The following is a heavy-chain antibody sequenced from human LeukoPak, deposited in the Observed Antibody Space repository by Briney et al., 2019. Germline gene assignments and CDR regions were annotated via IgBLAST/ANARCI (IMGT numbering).Heavy chain of an antibody. CDR3: AREPYDSSGYHSEYFDY. D-gene: IGHD3-22*01. V-gene: IGHV3-48*03. J-gene: IGHJ4*02. CDR1: GFTFSSYE. CDR2: ISSSGSTI. Sequence: GGSLRLSCAASGFTFSSYEMNWVRQAPGKGLEWVSYISSSGSTIYYADSVKGRFTISRHNAKNSLYLQMNSMRAEDTAVYYCAREPYDSSGYHSEYFDYWGQGTLVTVSS.